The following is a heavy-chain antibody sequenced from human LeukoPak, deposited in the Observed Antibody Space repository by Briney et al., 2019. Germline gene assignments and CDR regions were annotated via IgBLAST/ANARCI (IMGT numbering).Heavy chain of an antibody. D-gene: IGHD5-18*01. CDR3: AKRESRYSYGLDY. CDR1: GYTFTSYY. Sequence: ASVKVSCKASGYTFTSYYMHWVRQAPGQGLEWMGIINPSGGSTSYAQKFQGRVTMTRDTSTSTVYMELNSLRAEDTAVYYCAKRESRYSYGLDYWGQGTLVTVSS. J-gene: IGHJ4*02. CDR2: INPSGGST. V-gene: IGHV1-46*01.